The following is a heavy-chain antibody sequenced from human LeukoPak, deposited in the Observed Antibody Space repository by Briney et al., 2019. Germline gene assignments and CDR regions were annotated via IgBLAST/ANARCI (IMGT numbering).Heavy chain of an antibody. J-gene: IGHJ5*02. D-gene: IGHD3-22*01. CDR3: ARDPYYYDSSDYSGFDP. V-gene: IGHV4-39*02. Sequence: PSETLSLTCTVSGGSISSSSYYWGWIRQPPGKGLEWIGSIYCRESTYYNPSLKSRVTISVDTSKNQFSLKLSSVTAADTAVYYCARDPYYYDSSDYSGFDPWGQGTLVTVSS. CDR1: GGSISSSSYY. CDR2: IYCREST.